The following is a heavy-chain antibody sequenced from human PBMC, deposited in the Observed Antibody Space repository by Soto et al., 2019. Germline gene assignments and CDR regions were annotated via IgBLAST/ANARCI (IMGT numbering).Heavy chain of an antibody. CDR2: IYYSGST. Sequence: SETLSLTCTDSGGSISRYYWSWIRQPPGKGLEWIGYIYYSGSTNYNPSLKSRVTISVDTSKNQFSLKLSSVTAADTAVYYCGRGLSGSYGGGMDVWGQGTTVTVSS. CDR1: GGSISRYY. J-gene: IGHJ6*02. V-gene: IGHV4-59*12. D-gene: IGHD1-26*01. CDR3: GRGLSGSYGGGMDV.